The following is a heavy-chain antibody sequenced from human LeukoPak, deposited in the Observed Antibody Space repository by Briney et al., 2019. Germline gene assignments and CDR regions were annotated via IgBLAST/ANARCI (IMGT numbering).Heavy chain of an antibody. CDR2: IYTSGST. J-gene: IGHJ5*02. CDR3: ARDNEAYCGGDCYSTWFDP. D-gene: IGHD2-21*02. CDR1: GGSISRGCYY. Sequence: ASANPPLTRPVSGGSISRGCYYCGWVRGPAREGLGGVWGIYTSGSTNYNPSLKSRVTISVDTSKNQFSLKLSSVTAAGTAVYYCARDNEAYCGGDCYSTWFDPWGQGTLVTVSS. V-gene: IGHV4-61*02.